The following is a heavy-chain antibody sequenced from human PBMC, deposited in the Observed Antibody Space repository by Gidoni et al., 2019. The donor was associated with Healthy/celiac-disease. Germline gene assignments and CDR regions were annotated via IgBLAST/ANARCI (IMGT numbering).Heavy chain of an antibody. V-gene: IGHV3-30-3*01. CDR3: ARAGGAAAGTFDY. D-gene: IGHD6-13*01. Sequence: QVQLVESGGGVVQPGRSLRLSCAASGFTFSSYAMHWVRQAPGKGLEWVAVISYDGSNKYYADSVKGRFTISRDNSKNTLYLQMNSLRAEDTAVYYCARAGGAAAGTFDYWGQGTLVTVSS. CDR1: GFTFSSYA. J-gene: IGHJ4*02. CDR2: ISYDGSNK.